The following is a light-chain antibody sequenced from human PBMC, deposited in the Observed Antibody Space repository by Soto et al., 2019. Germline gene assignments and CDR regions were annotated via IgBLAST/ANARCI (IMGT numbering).Light chain of an antibody. J-gene: IGLJ2*01. Sequence: QSVLTQPPSVSATPGQGVTLSCSGGDSNIGSTAVNWYQQLPGTAPKLLIFRNNQRPSGVPDRFSGSKSGTSASLAISGLQSEDEADYYCAARDDSLNAVIFGGGTKLTVL. CDR1: DSNIGSTA. CDR3: AARDDSLNAVI. V-gene: IGLV1-44*01. CDR2: RNN.